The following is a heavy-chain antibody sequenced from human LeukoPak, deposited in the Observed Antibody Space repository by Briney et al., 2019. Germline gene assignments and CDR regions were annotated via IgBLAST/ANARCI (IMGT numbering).Heavy chain of an antibody. Sequence: ASVKVSCKASGFTLTAYYMHWVRQAPGQRLEWMGWINPNRGGTNYAQKFQGRVSMTWDTSISTASMELRRLRSDDTAVYYCARGDSSSWTDFDYWGQGTLVTVSS. CDR1: GFTLTAYY. CDR2: INPNRGGT. D-gene: IGHD6-13*01. V-gene: IGHV1-2*02. J-gene: IGHJ4*02. CDR3: ARGDSSSWTDFDY.